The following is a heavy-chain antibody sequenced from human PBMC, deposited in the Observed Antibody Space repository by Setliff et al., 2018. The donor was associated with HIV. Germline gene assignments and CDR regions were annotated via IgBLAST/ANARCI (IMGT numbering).Heavy chain of an antibody. CDR2: IYPSGST. D-gene: IGHD3-10*01. V-gene: IGHV4-61*09. Sequence: SETLSLTCTVSGGSISSNNYFWSWIRQPAGKGLEWIGHIYPSGSTNYNPSLKSRVLISVDTSKNQFSLNLSSVTAADTAVYYCASRAGGDFWGQGTMVTVSS. CDR3: ASRAGGDF. CDR1: GGSISSNNYF. J-gene: IGHJ3*01.